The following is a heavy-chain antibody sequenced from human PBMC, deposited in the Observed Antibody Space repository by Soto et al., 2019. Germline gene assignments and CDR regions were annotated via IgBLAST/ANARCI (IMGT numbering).Heavy chain of an antibody. Sequence: QGQLVQSGAEVKKPGASVKVSCKASGYTFTSYGISWVRQPPGQGLEWMGWISAYNGNTNYAQKHQGRVTMTTDTTTSTAYMKLRSLRSDDTAVYYCARDRGAYGMDVWGQGTTVTVSS. CDR3: ARDRGAYGMDV. V-gene: IGHV1-18*01. CDR2: ISAYNGNT. CDR1: GYTFTSYG. J-gene: IGHJ6*02.